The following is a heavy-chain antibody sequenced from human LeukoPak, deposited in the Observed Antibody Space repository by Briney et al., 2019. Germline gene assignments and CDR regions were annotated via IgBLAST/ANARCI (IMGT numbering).Heavy chain of an antibody. Sequence: ASVKVSCKASGYTFTSYAMHWVRQAPGQRLEWMGWINAGNGNTKYSQKFQGRVTITRDTSASTAYMELSSLRSEDTAVYYCARTSPPIGGMDVWGQGTTVTASS. V-gene: IGHV1-3*01. CDR1: GYTFTSYA. CDR2: INAGNGNT. J-gene: IGHJ6*02. CDR3: ARTSPPIGGMDV.